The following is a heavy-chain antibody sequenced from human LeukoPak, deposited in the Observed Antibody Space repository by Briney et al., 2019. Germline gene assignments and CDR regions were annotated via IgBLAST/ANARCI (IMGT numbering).Heavy chain of an antibody. Sequence: SETLSLTCTVSGGSISSSSYYWGWIRQPPGKGLEWIGSIYYSGSTYYNPSLKSRVTISVDTSKNQFSLKLSSVTAADTAVYYCARTGRPARIAVAGYFDYWGQGTLVTVSS. J-gene: IGHJ4*02. CDR2: IYYSGST. CDR3: ARTGRPARIAVAGYFDY. CDR1: GGSISSSSYY. V-gene: IGHV4-39*07. D-gene: IGHD6-19*01.